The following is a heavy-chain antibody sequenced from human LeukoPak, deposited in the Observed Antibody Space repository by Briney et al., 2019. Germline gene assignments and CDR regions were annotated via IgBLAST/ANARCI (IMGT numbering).Heavy chain of an antibody. J-gene: IGHJ6*03. D-gene: IGHD2-2*01. CDR2: IRYDGSNK. Sequence: GGSLRLSCAASGFTVSSNYMSWVRQAPGKGLEWVAFIRYDGSNKYYADSVKGRFTISRDNSKNTLYLQMNSLRAEDTAVYYCAKDSIVVVPAAISYYYYYYMDVWGKGTTVTVSS. V-gene: IGHV3-30*02. CDR3: AKDSIVVVPAAISYYYYYYMDV. CDR1: GFTVSSNY.